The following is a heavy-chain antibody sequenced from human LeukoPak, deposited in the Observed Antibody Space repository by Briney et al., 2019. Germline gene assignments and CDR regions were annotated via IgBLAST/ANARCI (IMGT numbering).Heavy chain of an antibody. J-gene: IGHJ3*02. CDR3: AREFYSGSHNVFDI. D-gene: IGHD1-26*01. CDR1: GGSISSSSYY. Sequence: SETLSLTCTVSGGSISSSSYYWGWIRQPPGKGLEWIGSIYYSGSTYYNPSLKSRVTISVDTSKNQFSLKLSSVTAADTAMFYCAREFYSGSHNVFDIWGQGTRVTVSS. CDR2: IYYSGST. V-gene: IGHV4-39*07.